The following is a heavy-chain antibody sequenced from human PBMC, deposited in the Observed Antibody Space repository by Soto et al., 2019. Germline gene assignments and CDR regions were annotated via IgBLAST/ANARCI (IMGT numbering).Heavy chain of an antibody. CDR1: GGSISSYY. CDR3: ARHPTYGSGSQIDY. Sequence: SETLSLTCTVSGGSISSYYWSWIRQPPGKGLEWIGYIYYSGSTNYNPSLKSRVTISVDTSKNQFSLKLSSVTAADTAVYYCARHPTYGSGSQIDYWGQGTLVTVSS. CDR2: IYYSGST. V-gene: IGHV4-59*08. D-gene: IGHD3-10*01. J-gene: IGHJ4*02.